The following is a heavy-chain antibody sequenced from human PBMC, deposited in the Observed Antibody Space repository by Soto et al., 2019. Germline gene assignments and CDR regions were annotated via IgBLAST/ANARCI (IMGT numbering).Heavy chain of an antibody. J-gene: IGHJ4*02. CDR3: AKSGSPSGWPPAAREYFDY. Sequence: GGSLRLSCAASGFAVGSNFMSWVRQAPGKGLEWISIIYSAGNTYYADSVKGRFTISRDNSKNTLYLQMNSLRAEDTAVYYCAKSGSPSGWPPAAREYFDYWGQGTLVTVSS. CDR2: IYSAGNT. CDR1: GFAVGSNF. D-gene: IGHD6-19*01. V-gene: IGHV3-66*01.